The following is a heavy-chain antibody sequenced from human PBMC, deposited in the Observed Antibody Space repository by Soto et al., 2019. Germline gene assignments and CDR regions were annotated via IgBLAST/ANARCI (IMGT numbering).Heavy chain of an antibody. CDR1: GFIFSSFW. CDR3: VLSRVRYCSSTSCYYYMDV. CDR2: INQYGSEK. V-gene: IGHV3-7*01. D-gene: IGHD2-2*01. J-gene: IGHJ6*03. Sequence: EVQLVESGGGLVQPGGSLRLSCGASGFIFSSFWMSWVRQAPGKGLEWVAHINQYGSEKYYDDPVKGRFTISRDNAKNSLYLLMNSMRAEDTAVYYCVLSRVRYCSSTSCYYYMDVWGTGTRVTVSS.